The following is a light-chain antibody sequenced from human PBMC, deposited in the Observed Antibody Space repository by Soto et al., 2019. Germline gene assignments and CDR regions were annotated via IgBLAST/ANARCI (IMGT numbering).Light chain of an antibody. J-gene: IGLJ1*01. Sequence: QSALTQPASVSGSPGQLITISCTRTNSDVGGHNYVSWYQHHPGKAPKLMIYEVSNRPSGVSNRFSGSKSGNTASLTISGLQAEDEADYHCSSFSSTSTLYVFGTGTQLTVL. V-gene: IGLV2-14*01. CDR1: NSDVGGHNY. CDR3: SSFSSTSTLYV. CDR2: EVS.